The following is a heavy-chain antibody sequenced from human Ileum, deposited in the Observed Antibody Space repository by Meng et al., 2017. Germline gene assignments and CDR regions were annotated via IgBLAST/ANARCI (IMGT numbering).Heavy chain of an antibody. CDR3: ARDKGGATGVFDY. CDR1: GCAIRGGSSY. CDR2: IYTSGST. V-gene: IGHV4-61*02. D-gene: IGHD1-26*01. J-gene: IGHJ4*02. Sequence: LPGAGAGLVKPSQSLYLPCTGPGCAIRGGSSYWSWIRQPPGKGLRWIGRIYTSGSTNYTPSLKSRVTISVDTSKNQFSLKLSSVTAADTAVYYCARDKGGATGVFDYWGQGTLVTVSS.